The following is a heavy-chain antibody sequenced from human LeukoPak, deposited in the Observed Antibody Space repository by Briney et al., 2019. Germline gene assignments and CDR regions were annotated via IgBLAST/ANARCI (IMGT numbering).Heavy chain of an antibody. J-gene: IGHJ3*02. V-gene: IGHV1-18*01. D-gene: IGHD6-13*01. CDR1: GYTFTDFG. CDR2: ISAYNGNT. CDR3: ARGGGSIAAAHAFDI. Sequence: ASVKVSCKASGYTFTDFGVSWVRQAPGQGLEWMGWISAYNGNTNYAQKLQGRVTMTTDTSTSTAYMELRSLRSDDTAVYYCARGGGSIAAAHAFDIWGQGTMVTVSS.